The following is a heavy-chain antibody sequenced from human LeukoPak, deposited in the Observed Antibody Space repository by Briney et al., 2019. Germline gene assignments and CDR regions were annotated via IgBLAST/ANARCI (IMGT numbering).Heavy chain of an antibody. CDR2: ISGSGGST. V-gene: IGHV3-23*01. Sequence: GGSLRLSCAASGFTFSSYAMSWVRQAPGKGLEWVSAISGSGGSTYYADSVKGRFTISRDNSKNTLYLQMNSLRAEDTAVYYCAKGSSGWPKSSMDVWGQGTTVTVSS. J-gene: IGHJ6*02. CDR3: AKGSSGWPKSSMDV. D-gene: IGHD6-19*01. CDR1: GFTFSSYA.